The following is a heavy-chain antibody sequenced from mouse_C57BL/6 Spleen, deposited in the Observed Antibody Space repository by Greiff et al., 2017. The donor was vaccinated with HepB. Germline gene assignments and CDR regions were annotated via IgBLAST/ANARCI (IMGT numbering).Heavy chain of an antibody. CDR1: GFTFSSYA. V-gene: IGHV5-4*01. D-gene: IGHD2-5*01. J-gene: IGHJ3*01. CDR2: ISDGGSYT. CDR3: AREDYSNSAFAY. Sequence: DVKLVESGGGLVKPGGSLKLSCAASGFTFSSYAMSWVRQTPEKRLEWVATISDGGSYTYYPDNVKGRFTISRDNAKNNLYLQMSHLKSEDTAMYYCAREDYSNSAFAYWGQGTLVTVSA.